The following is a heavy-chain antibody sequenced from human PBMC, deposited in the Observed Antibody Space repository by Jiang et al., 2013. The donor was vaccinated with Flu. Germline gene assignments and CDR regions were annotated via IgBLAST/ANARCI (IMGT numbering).Heavy chain of an antibody. J-gene: IGHJ4*02. CDR3: ARLDGSDRDF. Sequence: TSGYTFTSYSVNWVRQAPGQGLEWMGWIHTNTGSPTYAQDFTGRFVFSVDSSVSTAYLQISNLKAEDTAMFYCARLDGSDRDFWGQGTQVTVSS. V-gene: IGHV7-4-1*02. D-gene: IGHD6-25*01. CDR2: IHTNTGSP. CDR1: GYTFTSYS.